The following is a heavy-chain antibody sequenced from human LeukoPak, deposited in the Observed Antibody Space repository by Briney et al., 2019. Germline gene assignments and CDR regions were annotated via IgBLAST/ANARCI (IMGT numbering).Heavy chain of an antibody. CDR1: GFTFSSYA. Sequence: DPGGSLRLSCAASGFTFSSYAMSWVRQALGKGLEWVSAISGSGGSTYYADSVKGRFTISRDNSKNTLYLQMNSLRAEDTAVYYCAKPDSGSYGEDYWGQGTLVTVSS. J-gene: IGHJ4*02. V-gene: IGHV3-23*01. CDR3: AKPDSGSYGEDY. CDR2: ISGSGGST. D-gene: IGHD1-26*01.